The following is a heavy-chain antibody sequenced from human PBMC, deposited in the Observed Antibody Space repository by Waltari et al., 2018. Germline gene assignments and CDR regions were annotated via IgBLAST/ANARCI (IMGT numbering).Heavy chain of an antibody. D-gene: IGHD3-10*01. CDR2: INPNRGGT. V-gene: IGHV1-2*06. CDR1: GYTFTGYY. CDR3: AAGDGWYFDL. J-gene: IGHJ2*01. Sequence: QVQLVQSGAEVKKPGASVKVSCKASGYTFTGYYMHWVRQAPGQGLEWMGRINPNRGGTNYAQKFQGRVTITADESTSTAYMELSSLRSEDTAVYYCAAGDGWYFDLWGRGTLVTVSS.